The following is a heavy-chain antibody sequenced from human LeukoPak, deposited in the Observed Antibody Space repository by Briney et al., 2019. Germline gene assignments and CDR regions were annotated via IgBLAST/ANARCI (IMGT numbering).Heavy chain of an antibody. CDR1: GITLSNYG. D-gene: IGHD3-22*01. CDR2: ISGSGGGT. CDR3: TTGLTYYYDSSGHPGPNFDY. Sequence: GGSLRLSCAVSGITLSNYGMSWVRQAPGKGLEWVAGISGSGGGTNYADSVKGRFTISRDNPKNTAYLQMNSLKTEDTAVYYCTTGLTYYYDSSGHPGPNFDYWGQGTLVTVSS. J-gene: IGHJ4*02. V-gene: IGHV3-23*01.